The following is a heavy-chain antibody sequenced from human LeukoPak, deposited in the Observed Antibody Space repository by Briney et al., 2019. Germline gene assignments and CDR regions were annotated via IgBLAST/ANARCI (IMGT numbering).Heavy chain of an antibody. CDR1: GFTFSTYW. V-gene: IGHV3-7*04. CDR2: IKQDGSQK. J-gene: IGHJ6*02. D-gene: IGHD2-2*01. Sequence: GGSLRLSCAASGFTFSTYWMSWVRQAPGKGLEWVANIKQDGSQKYYGDSVKGRFTISRDNAKNSLYLQMNSLRAEDTAVYFCARVLAVPATFYFYYGLDVWGQGTTVTVSS. CDR3: ARVLAVPATFYFYYGLDV.